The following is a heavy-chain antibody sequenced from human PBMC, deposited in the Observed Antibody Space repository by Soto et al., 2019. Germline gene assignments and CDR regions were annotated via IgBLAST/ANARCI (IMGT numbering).Heavy chain of an antibody. V-gene: IGHV5-10-1*01. CDR2: IDPSDSYT. CDR3: ARRGIAVAGYYNYYGMDV. D-gene: IGHD6-19*01. CDR1: GYSFTSYW. J-gene: IGHJ6*02. Sequence: GESLKISCKGSGYSFTSYWISWVRQMPGKGLEWMGRIDPSDSYTNYSPSFQGHVTISADKSISTAYLQWNSLKASDTAMYYCARRGIAVAGYYNYYGMDVWGQATTVTVS.